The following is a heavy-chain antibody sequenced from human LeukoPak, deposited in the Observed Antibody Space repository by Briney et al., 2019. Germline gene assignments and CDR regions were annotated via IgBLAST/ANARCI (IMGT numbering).Heavy chain of an antibody. CDR2: INSDGSSI. CDR3: AREGRVSGYDFDC. CDR1: GFIFRSYW. J-gene: IGHJ4*02. D-gene: IGHD5-12*01. Sequence: GGSLRLSCAASGFIFRSYWMHWVRQAPGKGLVWVSRINSDGSSITYADSVKGRFTISRDNAKNTLYLQMNSLRVEDTAVYYCAREGRVSGYDFDCWGQGTLVTVSS. V-gene: IGHV3-74*03.